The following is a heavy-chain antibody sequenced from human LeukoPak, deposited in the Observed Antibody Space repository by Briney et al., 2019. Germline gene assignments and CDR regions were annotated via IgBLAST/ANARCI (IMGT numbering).Heavy chain of an antibody. CDR3: ARAPSEIGGYYPEYFRH. D-gene: IGHD3-22*01. V-gene: IGHV3-74*01. Sequence: SGGSLRLSCAASGFTFSTYWMHWVRQAPGKRLVWVSRIKSDGSTNYADSVKGRFTISRDNAKNTVSLQMNSLRAEDTGAYYCARAPSEIGGYYPEYFRHWGQGTLVTVSS. CDR2: IKSDGST. CDR1: GFTFSTYW. J-gene: IGHJ1*01.